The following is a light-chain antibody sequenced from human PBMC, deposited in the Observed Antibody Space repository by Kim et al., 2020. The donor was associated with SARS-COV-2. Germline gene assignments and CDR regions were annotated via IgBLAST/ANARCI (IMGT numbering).Light chain of an antibody. V-gene: IGLV2-14*01. Sequence: QSALTQPASVSGSPGQSITISCTGTNSDVGGYNYVSWYQQHPGKAPKLMIYDVSKRPSGVSNRFSGSKSGNTASLTISGLQPEDEADYYCSSYTSSSTWVFGGGTQLTVL. CDR3: SSYTSSSTWV. CDR1: NSDVGGYNY. CDR2: DVS. J-gene: IGLJ3*02.